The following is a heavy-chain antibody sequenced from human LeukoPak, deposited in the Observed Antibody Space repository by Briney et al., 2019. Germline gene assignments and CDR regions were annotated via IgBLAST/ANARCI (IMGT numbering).Heavy chain of an antibody. CDR3: ARLEQQLVPGWFDP. CDR1: GFTFSSYG. J-gene: IGHJ5*02. D-gene: IGHD6-13*01. Sequence: PGGSLRLSCAASGFTFSSYGMHWVRQAPGKGLEWVAFIRYDGSNKYYADSVKGRFTISRDNSKNTLYLQMNSLKASDTAMYYCARLEQQLVPGWFDPWGRGTLVTVSS. V-gene: IGHV3-30*02. CDR2: IRYDGSNK.